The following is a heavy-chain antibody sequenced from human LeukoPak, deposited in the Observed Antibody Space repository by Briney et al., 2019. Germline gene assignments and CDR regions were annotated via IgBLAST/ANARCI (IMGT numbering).Heavy chain of an antibody. CDR2: IGRNGGDI. CDR3: AKYAPPTTVVTRFFDY. CDR1: GFTFSSYA. J-gene: IGHJ4*02. D-gene: IGHD4-23*01. Sequence: GGSLRLSCAASGFTFSSYALNWVRQAPGKGLEWVSVIGRNGGDIQYADSVKGRFTISRDNSKNTLYLQMNSLRAEDTAVYYCAKYAPPTTVVTRFFDYWGQGTLVTVSS. V-gene: IGHV3-23*01.